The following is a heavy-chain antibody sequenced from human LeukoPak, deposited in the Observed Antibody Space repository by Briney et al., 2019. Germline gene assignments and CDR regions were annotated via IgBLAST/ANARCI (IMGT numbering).Heavy chain of an antibody. V-gene: IGHV7-4-1*02. Sequence: ASVKVSCKTSGYTFTTYAINWVRQAPGQGLEWMGWINTNTGNPTYAQGFTGRFVFSLDTSVNTAYLQISSLKAEDTAVYYCARDFNWSYFDYWGQGTLVTVSS. CDR2: INTNTGNP. J-gene: IGHJ4*02. CDR1: GYTFTTYA. D-gene: IGHD1-1*01. CDR3: ARDFNWSYFDY.